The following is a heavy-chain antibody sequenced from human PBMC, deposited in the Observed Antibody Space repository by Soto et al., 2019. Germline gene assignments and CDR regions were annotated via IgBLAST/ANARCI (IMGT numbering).Heavy chain of an antibody. J-gene: IGHJ5*02. V-gene: IGHV1-24*01. CDR3: ATGQYYYDSSGYKRGSWFDP. CDR1: GYTLTELS. D-gene: IGHD3-22*01. Sequence: AASVKVSCKVSGYTLTELSMHWVRQAPGKGLEWMGGFDPEDGETIYAQKFQGRVTMTEDTSTDTAYMELSSLRSEDTAVYYCATGQYYYDSSGYKRGSWFDPWGQGTLVTVSS. CDR2: FDPEDGET.